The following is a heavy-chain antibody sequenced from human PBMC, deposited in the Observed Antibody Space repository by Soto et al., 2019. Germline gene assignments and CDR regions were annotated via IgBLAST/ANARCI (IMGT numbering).Heavy chain of an antibody. CDR1: GFTFSSYS. Sequence: GGSLRLSCAASGFTFSSYSINWVRQAPGKGLEWVSSISSSSSYIYYAYSVKGRFTISRDNAKNSLYLQMNSLRAEDTAVYYCARQLRFSNAFDIWGQGTMVTVSS. D-gene: IGHD3-3*01. J-gene: IGHJ3*02. CDR3: ARQLRFSNAFDI. CDR2: ISSSSSYI. V-gene: IGHV3-21*01.